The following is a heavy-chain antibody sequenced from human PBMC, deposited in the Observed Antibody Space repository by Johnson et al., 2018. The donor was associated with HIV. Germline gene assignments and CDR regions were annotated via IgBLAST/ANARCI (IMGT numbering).Heavy chain of an antibody. D-gene: IGHD3-22*01. Sequence: VQLVESGGGLVKPGGSLRLSCTASGFTFSNHAMHWVRQTPEEGLEWVSAIGTTGDTYFADSLTGRFTISRENAKNSLYLQMNSLTAGDTAVYFCVRVGSGSGYSRDAFDIWGQGTMVTVSS. V-gene: IGHV3-13*01. CDR3: VRVGSGSGYSRDAFDI. CDR1: GFTFSNHA. CDR2: IGTTGDT. J-gene: IGHJ3*02.